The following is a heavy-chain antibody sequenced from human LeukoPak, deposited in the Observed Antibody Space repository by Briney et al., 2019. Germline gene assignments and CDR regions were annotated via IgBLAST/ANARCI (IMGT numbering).Heavy chain of an antibody. V-gene: IGHV3-7*04. D-gene: IGHD3-16*01. CDR3: ARGGANRFDY. CDR1: GFTSSTYW. J-gene: IGHJ4*02. CDR2: IKEDGSEA. Sequence: GGSLRLSCAASGFTSSTYWMTWVRQAPGRGLEWVATIKEDGSEAYSGDSVKGRFAISRDNAKNSLYLQMNSLRGEDTAVYYCARGGANRFDYWGQGTLVTVSS.